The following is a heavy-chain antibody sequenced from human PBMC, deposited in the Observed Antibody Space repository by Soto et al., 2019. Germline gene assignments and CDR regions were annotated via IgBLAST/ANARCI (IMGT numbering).Heavy chain of an antibody. J-gene: IGHJ6*02. V-gene: IGHV4-31*03. CDR2: IYYSGST. D-gene: IGHD3-9*01. Sequence: QVQLQESGPGLVKPSQTLSLTCTVSGGSISSGGYYWSWIRQHPGKGLEWIGYIYYSGSTYYNPSLKSRVTISVDTSKNQFALKLSSVTAADTAVYYCARDQNYDILTGHYYYYGMDVWGQGTTVTVSS. CDR3: ARDQNYDILTGHYYYYGMDV. CDR1: GGSISSGGYY.